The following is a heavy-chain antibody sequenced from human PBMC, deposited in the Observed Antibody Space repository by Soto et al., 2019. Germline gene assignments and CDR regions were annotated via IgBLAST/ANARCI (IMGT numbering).Heavy chain of an antibody. CDR2: TYYRGST. CDR3: ARECEPLEYFDS. J-gene: IGHJ4*02. V-gene: IGHV4-59*12. Sequence: PSETLSLTCNVSGASISGFYWSWIRQPPGKGLEWIGFTYYRGSTNYNPSLKGRVTISVDPSKSQLSLHLTSVTAADTAVYYCARECEPLEYFDSWGQGTQVTVSS. CDR1: GASISGFY.